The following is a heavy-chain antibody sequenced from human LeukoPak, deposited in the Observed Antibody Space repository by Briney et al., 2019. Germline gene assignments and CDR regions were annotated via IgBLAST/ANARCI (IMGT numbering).Heavy chain of an antibody. V-gene: IGHV4-38-2*02. D-gene: IGHD5-24*01. Sequence: TSETLSLTCAVSGYSISGDSYWGWIRQPPGKGLDWIGGINHSGTTYYNPSLKSRVTISVDTSKNQFSLILTSVTAADTAVYYCARDGRWLQLDYWGQGTLVTVSS. CDR3: ARDGRWLQLDY. CDR1: GYSISGDSY. CDR2: INHSGTT. J-gene: IGHJ4*02.